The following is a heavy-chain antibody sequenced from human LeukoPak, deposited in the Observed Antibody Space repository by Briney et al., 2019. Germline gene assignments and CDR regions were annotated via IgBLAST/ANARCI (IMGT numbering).Heavy chain of an antibody. V-gene: IGHV4-4*07. D-gene: IGHD3-22*01. CDR2: IYNSGST. Sequence: SETLSLTCTVSGGSISSYYWSWIRQPAGKGLEWIGRIYNSGSTTYNPSLKSRVTMSVDTSKNQFSLKLSSVTAADTAVYYCARAGDYYDSSGYHPYYFDYWGQGTLVTVSS. J-gene: IGHJ4*02. CDR3: ARAGDYYDSSGYHPYYFDY. CDR1: GGSISSYY.